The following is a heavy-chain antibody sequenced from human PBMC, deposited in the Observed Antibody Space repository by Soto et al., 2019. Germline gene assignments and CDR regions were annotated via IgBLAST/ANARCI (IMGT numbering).Heavy chain of an antibody. CDR3: ARGRRGPIFGVADNWFDP. CDR1: GGSISRGGYY. CDR2: IYYSGST. D-gene: IGHD3-3*01. Sequence: SLTCTVSGGSISRGGYYWSWIRQHPGKGLEWIGYIYYSGSTYYNPSLKSRVTISVDTSKNQFSLKLSSVTAADTAVYYCARGRRGPIFGVADNWFDPWGQGTLVTVSS. J-gene: IGHJ5*02. V-gene: IGHV4-31*03.